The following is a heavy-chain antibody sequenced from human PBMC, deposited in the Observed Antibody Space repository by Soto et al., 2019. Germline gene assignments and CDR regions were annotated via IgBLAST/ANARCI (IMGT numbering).Heavy chain of an antibody. V-gene: IGHV3-64*01. J-gene: IGHJ5*02. CDR1: GFTFSNYY. CDR2: ISPDGTTT. CDR3: ARDLNRVAPSP. D-gene: IGHD5-12*01. Sequence: EVQLVESGGGLVQPGGSLRLSCAASGFTFSNYYVHWVRQAPGKGLEYVSAISPDGTTTYFTNFVKGRFTISRDNSKNTVYLQMGSLRVEDMAVYYCARDLNRVAPSPWGQGTLVTVSS.